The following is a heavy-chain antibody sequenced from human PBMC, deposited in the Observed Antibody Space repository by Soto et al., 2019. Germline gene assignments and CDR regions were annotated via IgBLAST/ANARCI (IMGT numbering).Heavy chain of an antibody. J-gene: IGHJ6*02. CDR1: GASFSGYY. CDR2: INHSGST. D-gene: IGHD2-2*01. Sequence: ETLGPSCSVYGASFSGYYWSWIRQPPGKGLEWIGEINHSGSTNYNPSLKSRVTISVDTSKNQFSLKLRSVTAADTAVYYCARGDIVVVPAARRGMDVWGQGTTVTVYS. CDR3: ARGDIVVVPAARRGMDV. V-gene: IGHV4-34*01.